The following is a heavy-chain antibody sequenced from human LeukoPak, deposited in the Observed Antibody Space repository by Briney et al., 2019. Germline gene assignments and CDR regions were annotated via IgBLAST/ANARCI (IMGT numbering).Heavy chain of an antibody. J-gene: IGHJ4*02. D-gene: IGHD3-3*01. CDR3: ARGRRAHDFWSGYYTDFDY. CDR1: GYTFTSYD. Sequence: GASVKVSCKASGYTFTSYDINWVRQATGQGLEWMGWMNPNSGNTGYAQKFQGRVTMTRNTSISTAYMELSSLRSEDTAVYYCARGRRAHDFWSGYYTDFDYWGQGTLVTVSS. CDR2: MNPNSGNT. V-gene: IGHV1-8*01.